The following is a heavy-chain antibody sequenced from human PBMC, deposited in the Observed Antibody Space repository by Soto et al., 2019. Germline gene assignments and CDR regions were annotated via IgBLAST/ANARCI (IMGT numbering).Heavy chain of an antibody. D-gene: IGHD5-12*01. Sequence: QVQLVESGGGVVQPGRSLRLSCAASGFTFSSYAMHWVRQAPGKGLEWVAVISYDGSNKYYADSVKGRFTISRDNSKNTLYLQMNSLRAEDTAVYYCXXXXXXXXXXGGFDYGM. CDR2: ISYDGSNK. CDR1: GFTFSSYA. V-gene: IGHV3-30-3*01. CDR3: XXXXXXXXXXGGFDYGM. J-gene: IGHJ6*01.